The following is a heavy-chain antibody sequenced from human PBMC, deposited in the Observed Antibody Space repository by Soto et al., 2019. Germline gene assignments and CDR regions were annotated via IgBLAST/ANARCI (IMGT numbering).Heavy chain of an antibody. CDR3: ARAIWGSTSWWNH. V-gene: IGHV3-11*05. CDR1: GFTFSDYY. CDR2: ISSSSSHT. Sequence: QVQLVESGGGLVKPGGSLRLSCVASGFTFSDYYMSWIRQAPGKGLEWVSYISSSSSHTNYADSVKGRFTISRDNAKNSLYLQMNSLRAEDTAVYYCARAIWGSTSWWNHWGQATLVTVSS. J-gene: IGHJ5*02. D-gene: IGHD6-13*01.